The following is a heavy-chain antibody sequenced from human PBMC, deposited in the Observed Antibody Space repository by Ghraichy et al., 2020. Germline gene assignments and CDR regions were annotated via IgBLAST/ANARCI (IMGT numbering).Heavy chain of an antibody. V-gene: IGHV1-2*02. CDR1: GYTFTGYY. Sequence: ASVKVSCKASGYTFTGYYMHWVRQAPGQGLEWVGWINPNSGGTNYAQKFQGRVTMTRDTSISTAYMELSRLRSDDTAVYYCARAESGSYLGFDYWGQGTLVTVSS. CDR3: ARAESGSYLGFDY. J-gene: IGHJ4*02. CDR2: INPNSGGT. D-gene: IGHD1-26*01.